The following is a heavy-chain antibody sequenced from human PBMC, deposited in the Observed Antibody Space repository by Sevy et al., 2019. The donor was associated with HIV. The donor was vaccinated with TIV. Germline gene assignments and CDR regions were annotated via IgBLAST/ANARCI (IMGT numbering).Heavy chain of an antibody. CDR2: INESGIT. CDR3: SRSPPVVVVPGAPSWFGR. Sequence: SETLSLTCAVHDGSFSGYYWNWIRQLPWKGLEWIGEINESGITYYNPSLKSRVTISVDTSKKQFSLKLNSVTAVDSAVDFCSRSPPVVVVPGAPSWFGRWGQGILVTVSS. CDR1: DGSFSGYY. J-gene: IGHJ5*02. V-gene: IGHV4-34*01. D-gene: IGHD2-2*01.